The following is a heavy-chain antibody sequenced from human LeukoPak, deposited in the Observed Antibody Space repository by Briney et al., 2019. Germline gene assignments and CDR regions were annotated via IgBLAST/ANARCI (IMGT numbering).Heavy chain of an antibody. CDR3: ARLAVAGTGY. J-gene: IGHJ4*02. V-gene: IGHV4-34*01. Sequence: SETLSLTCAVYGVSFSGYYWSWIRQPPGKGLEWIGEINHSGSTNYNPSLKSRVTISVDTSKNQFSLKLSSVTAADTAVYYCARLAVAGTGYWGQETLVTVSS. CDR2: INHSGST. D-gene: IGHD6-19*01. CDR1: GVSFSGYY.